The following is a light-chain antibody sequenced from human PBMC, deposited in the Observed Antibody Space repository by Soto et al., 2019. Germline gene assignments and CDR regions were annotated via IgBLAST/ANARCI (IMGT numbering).Light chain of an antibody. Sequence: EVVMTQSQATLSVSPGEGTTLXCRASQSVDSNLAWYQQKAGQAPRLLIYGASTRATGIPARFSGSGSGTEFTLTISSLQSEDFAVYYCQQYSIWRTFGQGTKVDIK. CDR2: GAS. CDR1: QSVDSN. CDR3: QQYSIWRT. V-gene: IGKV3-15*01. J-gene: IGKJ1*01.